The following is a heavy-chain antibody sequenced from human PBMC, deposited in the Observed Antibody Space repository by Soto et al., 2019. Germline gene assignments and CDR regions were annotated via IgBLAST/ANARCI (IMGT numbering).Heavy chain of an antibody. CDR3: ARVKVATYPTYCMYV. J-gene: IGHJ6*02. Sequence: QVKLVQSGAEVKKPGASVKVSCKASGYTFTSYGISWVRQAPGQGREWMGWISDYNGKTNYAQKLQGRVTMTTDTPTSTAYMVLRSLRSDDTAVYYCARVKVATYPTYCMYVWGQGTTGTVSS. CDR1: GYTFTSYG. V-gene: IGHV1-18*01. CDR2: ISDYNGKT. D-gene: IGHD5-12*01.